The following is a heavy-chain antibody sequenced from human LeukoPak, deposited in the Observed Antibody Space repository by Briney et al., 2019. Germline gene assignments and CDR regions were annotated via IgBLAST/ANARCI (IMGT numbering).Heavy chain of an antibody. Sequence: ASVKVSCKASGYTFTSYYMHWVRQAPGQGLEWMGIINPSGGSTSYAQKFQGRVTMTRDMSTSTVYMELSSLRSEDTAVYYCARAGGYYYDSSGPPNFQHWGQGTLVTVPS. J-gene: IGHJ1*01. CDR1: GYTFTSYY. V-gene: IGHV1-46*01. D-gene: IGHD3-22*01. CDR3: ARAGGYYYDSSGPPNFQH. CDR2: INPSGGST.